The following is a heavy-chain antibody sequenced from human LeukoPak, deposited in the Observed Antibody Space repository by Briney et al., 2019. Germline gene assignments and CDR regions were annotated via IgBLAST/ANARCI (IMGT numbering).Heavy chain of an antibody. CDR1: GGSISGSF. CDR2: IYTSEIT. Sequence: SETLSFTGTVPGGSISGSFWSWIRQPPGKGLEWIAYIYTSEITNYTPSLRSRVTMSLDTSNNQFSLKLSSVTAADTAVYYCARHAGFSVWWFDVWGRGTLVTVSS. CDR3: ARHAGFSVWWFDV. D-gene: IGHD5/OR15-5a*01. J-gene: IGHJ2*01. V-gene: IGHV4-4*09.